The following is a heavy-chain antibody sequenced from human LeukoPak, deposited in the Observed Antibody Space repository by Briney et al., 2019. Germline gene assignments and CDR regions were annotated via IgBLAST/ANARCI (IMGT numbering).Heavy chain of an antibody. J-gene: IGHJ4*02. CDR1: GGTFSSYA. CDR2: IIPIFGTA. D-gene: IGHD1-26*01. V-gene: IGHV1-69*13. CDR3: ARDGWSLGATLGY. Sequence: SVKVSCKASGGTFSSYAISWVRQAPGQGPEWMGGIIPIFGTANYAQKFQGRVTITADESTSTAYMELSSLRSEDTAVYYCARDGWSLGATLGYWGQGTLVTVSS.